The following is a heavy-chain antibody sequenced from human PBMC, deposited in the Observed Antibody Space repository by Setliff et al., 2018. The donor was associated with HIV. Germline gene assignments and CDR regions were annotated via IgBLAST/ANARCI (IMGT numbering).Heavy chain of an antibody. J-gene: IGHJ6*02. CDR2: IISTGTYI. CDR3: ARPTNTDTLYYGSQSFYMNYYGMDV. V-gene: IGHV3-21*01. CDR1: GFNFSSHT. Sequence: GGSLRLSCAASGFNFSSHTMNCIRQAPGKGLEWLSSIISTGTYIYIADSIKGRFTISRDNAKNSLYLQMNNLRADDTAVYFCARPTNTDTLYYGSQSFYMNYYGMDVWGQGTTVTVSS. D-gene: IGHD3-10*01.